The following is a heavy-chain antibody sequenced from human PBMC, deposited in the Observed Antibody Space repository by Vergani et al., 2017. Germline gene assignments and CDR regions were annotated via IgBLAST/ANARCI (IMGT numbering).Heavy chain of an antibody. CDR2: SYWNDDQ. Sequence: QITLKESGPTLVKPTQTLTLTCTFSGFSLNTRGVSVACFRQPLWKALDWLALSYWNDDQHYSLTLNNRVTITKDTSKTQVVLTMTNMDYVDTGTYYCVDRKTEYGTTGCFYPIYYYYYMDVWGKGTTVTVSS. CDR1: GFSLNTRGVS. V-gene: IGHV2-5*04. CDR3: VDRKTEYGTTGCFYPIYYYYYMDV. J-gene: IGHJ6*03. D-gene: IGHD1-7*01.